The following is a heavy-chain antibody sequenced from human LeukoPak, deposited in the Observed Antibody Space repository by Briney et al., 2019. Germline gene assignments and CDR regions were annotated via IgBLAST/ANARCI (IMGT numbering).Heavy chain of an antibody. J-gene: IGHJ4*02. CDR1: GLTVSRNY. Sequence: PGGSLRLSCAASGLTVSRNYMTWVRQAPGKGLEWVSALSNGGGYMYYADSVKGRFTISRDNAKNSLYLQMDSLTPEDTAVYYCARAGLYSGSGLDFWGQGALVSVSS. CDR3: ARAGLYSGSGLDF. V-gene: IGHV3-21*01. CDR2: LSNGGGYM. D-gene: IGHD5-12*01.